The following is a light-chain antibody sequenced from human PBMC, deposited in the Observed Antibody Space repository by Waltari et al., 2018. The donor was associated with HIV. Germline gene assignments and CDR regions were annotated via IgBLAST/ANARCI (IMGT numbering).Light chain of an antibody. CDR3: QSCDTSRSASV. CDR2: DNA. Sequence: QSVLTQPPPVSEAPGQRVTISFTQSNTNIGAGYDVHWDHEGPGRAPKLLSYDNANRPSGVPDRFSGDKSGTSAALAITGLHAVDEADYYCQSCDTSRSASVFGAGTRVTVL. J-gene: IGLJ1*01. V-gene: IGLV1-40*01. CDR1: NTNIGAGYD.